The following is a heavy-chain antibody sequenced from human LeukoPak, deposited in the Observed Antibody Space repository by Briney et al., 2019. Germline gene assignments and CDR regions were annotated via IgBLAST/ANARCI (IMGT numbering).Heavy chain of an antibody. Sequence: SQTLSLTCAISGDSVSSNSAAWNWIRQSPSRGLEWLGRTYYRSKWYNVYAVSVKSRITINPDTSKNQFSLQLNSVTPEDTAVYYCAREGYSSGWYGGGYYFDYWGQGTLVTVSS. J-gene: IGHJ4*02. D-gene: IGHD6-19*01. CDR1: GDSVSSNSAA. CDR3: AREGYSSGWYGGGYYFDY. CDR2: TYYRSKWYN. V-gene: IGHV6-1*01.